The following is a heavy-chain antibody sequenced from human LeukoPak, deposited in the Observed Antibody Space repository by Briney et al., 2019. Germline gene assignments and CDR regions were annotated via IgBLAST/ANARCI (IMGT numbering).Heavy chain of an antibody. CDR1: GGSISSSSYY. V-gene: IGHV4-39*07. J-gene: IGHJ4*02. CDR2: IYYSGST. D-gene: IGHD1-26*01. CDR3: ATTQWELHGGFDY. Sequence: KPSETLSLTCTVSGGSISSSSYYWGWIRQPPGKGLEWIGSIYYSGSTYYNPSLKSRVTISVDTSKNQFSLKLSSVTAADTAVYYCATTQWELHGGFDYWGQGNLVTVSS.